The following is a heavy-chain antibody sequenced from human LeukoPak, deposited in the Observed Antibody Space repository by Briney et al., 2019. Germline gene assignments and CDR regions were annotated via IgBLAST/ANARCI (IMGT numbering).Heavy chain of an antibody. Sequence: GGSLRLSCAASGFTFSSYSMNWVRQAPGKGLEWVSYISSSSSTIYYADSVKGRFTISRDNAKNSLYLQMNSLRAEDTAVYYCASLLLWFGELLPTPPRGMDVWGQGTTVTVSS. D-gene: IGHD3-10*01. V-gene: IGHV3-48*04. CDR2: ISSSSSTI. J-gene: IGHJ6*02. CDR3: ASLLLWFGELLPTPPRGMDV. CDR1: GFTFSSYS.